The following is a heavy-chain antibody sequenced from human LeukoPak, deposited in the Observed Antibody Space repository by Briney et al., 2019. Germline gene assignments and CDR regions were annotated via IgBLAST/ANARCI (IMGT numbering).Heavy chain of an antibody. D-gene: IGHD3-10*01. CDR2: FYSGGRT. Sequence: PGGSLRLSCPAPGFTVSSDYLSWVRQAPGKGLGWGSVFYSGGRTYYAHSVKGRFTISRDNSKNTLYLQMNSLRAEDTAVYYCASPLSITMVRGVKGYYGMDVWGKGTTVTVSS. CDR3: ASPLSITMVRGVKGYYGMDV. CDR1: GFTVSSDY. J-gene: IGHJ6*04. V-gene: IGHV3-53*01.